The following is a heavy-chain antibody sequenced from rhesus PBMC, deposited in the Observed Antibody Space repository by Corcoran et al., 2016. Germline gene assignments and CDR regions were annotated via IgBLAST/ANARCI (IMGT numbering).Heavy chain of an antibody. CDR1: GGSISDSYR. V-gene: IGHV4S10*01. Sequence: QVQLQESGPGLVKPSETLSLTCAVSGGSISDSYRWSWIRQPPGKGLEWIGSINGRKTSASYTPTLRSRVTISKYPSKNQFSLKLSSVTAADTAVYYCARDGGYFDLWGPGTPITISS. CDR3: ARDGGYFDL. D-gene: IGHD2-39*01. J-gene: IGHJ2*01. CDR2: INGRKTSA.